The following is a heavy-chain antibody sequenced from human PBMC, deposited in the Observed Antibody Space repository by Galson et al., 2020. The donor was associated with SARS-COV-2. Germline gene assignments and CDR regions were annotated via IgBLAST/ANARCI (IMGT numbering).Heavy chain of an antibody. CDR1: GFSLSTSGMR. D-gene: IGHD3-16*01. V-gene: IGHV2-70*04. CDR2: MDWDDDK. J-gene: IGHJ4*02. CDR3: AQIHAVGANDY. Sequence: SGPTLVKPTQTLTLTCTFSGFSLSTSGMRVSWIRQPPGKALEWLARMDWDDDKFSSTSLKTRLTISKDTSKNQWVLTMTNMDPVDTATYYCAQIHAVGANDYWGQGTLVTVSS.